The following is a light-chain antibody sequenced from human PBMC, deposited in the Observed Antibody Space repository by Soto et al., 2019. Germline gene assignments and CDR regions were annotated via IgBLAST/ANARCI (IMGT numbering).Light chain of an antibody. V-gene: IGKV3-15*01. CDR3: QQYNDLPLT. CDR2: HAS. CDR1: QSVNNN. Sequence: EIVMTQSPATLSVSPGERATLSCRASQSVNNNLAWYQQKPGQVPRLLIYHASTGATGIPARFSGSGSGTELTLTISSVQSEDFAVYYCQQYNDLPLTFRGGTKVEIK. J-gene: IGKJ4*01.